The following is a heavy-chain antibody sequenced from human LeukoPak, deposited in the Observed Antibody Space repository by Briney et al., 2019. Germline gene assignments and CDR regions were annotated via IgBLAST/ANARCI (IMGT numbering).Heavy chain of an antibody. V-gene: IGHV3-21*01. J-gene: IGHJ4*02. D-gene: IGHD1-26*01. Sequence: PGGSLRLSCAASGFTFSSYSMNWVRQAPGKGLEWVSSISSTSRHKYYADSVKGRFIISRDNAKNSLYLQMNSLRVEDTAVYYCARDGLYSGSYWGQGTLVTVSS. CDR3: ARDGLYSGSY. CDR1: GFTFSSYS. CDR2: ISSTSRHK.